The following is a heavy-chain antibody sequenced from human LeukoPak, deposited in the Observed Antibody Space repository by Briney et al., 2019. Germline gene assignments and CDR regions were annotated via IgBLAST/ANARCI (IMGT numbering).Heavy chain of an antibody. CDR2: IYYSGST. J-gene: IGHJ4*02. Sequence: PSETLSLTCTASGGSISSYYWSWIRQPPGKGLEWIGYIYYSGSTNYNPSLKSRVTISVDTSKNQFSLKLSSVTAADTAVYYCARGPAHIAVAGPYYFDYWGQGTLVTVSS. CDR1: GGSISSYY. D-gene: IGHD6-19*01. V-gene: IGHV4-59*01. CDR3: ARGPAHIAVAGPYYFDY.